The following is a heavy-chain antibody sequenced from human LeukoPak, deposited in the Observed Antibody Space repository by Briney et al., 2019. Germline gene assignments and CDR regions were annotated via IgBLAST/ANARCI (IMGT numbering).Heavy chain of an antibody. CDR3: AKGFYFVGRQPAYAFDF. Sequence: GGSLRLSCAASGFSVNSNYMTWVRQAPGKGLEWVSVLYTGGNTYYAESVQGRFSISRDISRNTLYLQMNTLRAEDTAVYYCAKGFYFVGRQPAYAFDFWGLGTLVTVSS. J-gene: IGHJ4*02. V-gene: IGHV3-53*01. CDR2: LYTGGNT. CDR1: GFSVNSNY. D-gene: IGHD3-10*02.